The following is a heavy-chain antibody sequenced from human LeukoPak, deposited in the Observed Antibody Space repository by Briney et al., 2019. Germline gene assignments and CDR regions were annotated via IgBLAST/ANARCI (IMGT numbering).Heavy chain of an antibody. CDR2: IYYSGST. CDR3: AREGGSYYPHYYFDY. Sequence: TETLSLTCTVSGGSISSYYWSWIRQPPGKGLEWIGYIYYSGSTNYNPSLKSRVTISVDTSKNQFSLKLSSVTAADTAVYYCAREGGSYYPHYYFDYWGQGTLVTVSS. J-gene: IGHJ4*02. D-gene: IGHD1-26*01. CDR1: GGSISSYY. V-gene: IGHV4-59*01.